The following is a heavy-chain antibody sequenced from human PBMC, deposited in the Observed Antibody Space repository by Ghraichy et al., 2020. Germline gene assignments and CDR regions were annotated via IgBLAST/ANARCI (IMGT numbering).Heavy chain of an antibody. CDR1: GGTFRKYG. CDR3: AKDGDSDVLTGYFDS. V-gene: IGHV1-69*11. Sequence: SVKVSCKASGGTFRKYGFSWVRQAPGQGLEWMGRVIPILGTSNYAQKFQGRVTITAAEYTTTAHMELSSLRFEDTAINYCAKDGDSDVLTGYFDSWGQGTLVSVSS. D-gene: IGHD3-9*01. J-gene: IGHJ4*02. CDR2: VIPILGTS.